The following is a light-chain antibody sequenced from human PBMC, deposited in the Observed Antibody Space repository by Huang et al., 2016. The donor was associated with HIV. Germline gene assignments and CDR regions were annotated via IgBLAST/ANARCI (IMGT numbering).Light chain of an antibody. V-gene: IGKV6-21*02. Sequence: QSVTPKEKVTITCRASQTIESNLHWYQQKPDQSPKLLIKYASQSISGVPSRFSGSGSGTDFTLTINSLETEDAATYYCHQSSSLPWTFGQGTKVEIK. CDR1: QTIESN. CDR3: HQSSSLPWT. J-gene: IGKJ1*01. CDR2: YAS.